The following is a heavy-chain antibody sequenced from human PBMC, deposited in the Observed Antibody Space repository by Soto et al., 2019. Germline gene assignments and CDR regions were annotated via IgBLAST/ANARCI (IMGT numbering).Heavy chain of an antibody. V-gene: IGHV3-9*01. CDR3: AKVTLAAAGATQKYYFDY. CDR1: GFTFDYYA. J-gene: IGHJ4*02. D-gene: IGHD6-13*01. Sequence: PGGSLRLSCAASGFTFDYYAMHWVRQAPGKGLEWVSGISWNSGSIGYADSVKGRFTISRDNAKNSLYLQMNSLRAEDTALYYCAKVTLAAAGATQKYYFDYWGQGTLVTVSS. CDR2: ISWNSGSI.